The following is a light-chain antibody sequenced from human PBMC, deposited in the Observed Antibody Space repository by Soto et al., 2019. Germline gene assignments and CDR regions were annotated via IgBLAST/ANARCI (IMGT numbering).Light chain of an antibody. CDR3: QQYYNYPYT. J-gene: IGKJ2*01. CDR1: QGISSY. V-gene: IGKV1-8*01. CDR2: AAS. Sequence: AIRMTQSPSSFSASTGDRVTITCRASQGISSYLAWYQQKPGEAPKLLIYAASTLQSGVPSRFSGSGSGTDFTLTISCLQSEDFATYYCQQYYNYPYTFGQGTKLEIK.